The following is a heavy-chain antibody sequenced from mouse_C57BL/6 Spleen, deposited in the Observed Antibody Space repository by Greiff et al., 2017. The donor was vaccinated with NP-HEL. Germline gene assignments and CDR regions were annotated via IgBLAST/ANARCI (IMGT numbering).Heavy chain of an antibody. J-gene: IGHJ2*01. D-gene: IGHD4-1*01. CDR1: GFTFSSYA. V-gene: IGHV5-4*01. CDR3: ARGLLTGVFDY. Sequence: EVQGVESGGGLVKPGGSLKLSCAASGFTFSSYAMSWVRQTPAKRLVWVATTSDGGSYTYYPDNVKGRFTISRDNAKNNLYLQMSQLKSEDTAMYYCARGLLTGVFDYWGQGTTLTVSS. CDR2: TSDGGSYT.